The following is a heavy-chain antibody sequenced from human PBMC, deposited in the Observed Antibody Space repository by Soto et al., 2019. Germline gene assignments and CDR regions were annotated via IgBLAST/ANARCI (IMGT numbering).Heavy chain of an antibody. CDR3: ARESGGYDSSTRYGLDV. J-gene: IGHJ6*02. CDR2: IYYSGST. V-gene: IGHV4-31*03. D-gene: IGHD6-25*01. CDR1: GGSISSVGHY. Sequence: LSLTCSVSGGSISSVGHYWTWIRQQPGKGLEWIGYIYYSGSTDYNPSLKSRVTISVDRSKNQFSLNLSSATAADTAIYYCARESGGYDSSTRYGLDVWGQGTTVTISS.